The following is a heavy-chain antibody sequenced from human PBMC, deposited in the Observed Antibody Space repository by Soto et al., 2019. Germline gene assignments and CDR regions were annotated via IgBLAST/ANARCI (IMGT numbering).Heavy chain of an antibody. V-gene: IGHV4-39*01. D-gene: IGHD2-15*01. CDR2: VYYSGST. Sequence: QLQLQESGPGLVKPSETLSLTCTVSGGSISSSSYYWGWIRQPPGKGLEWIGSVYYSGSTYYNPSLKVRVTISVDTYKNQFSLKMSTVTATDTAVDYCASDCSGGSCYSDAFDIWGQGTMVTVSS. CDR3: ASDCSGGSCYSDAFDI. CDR1: GGSISSSSYY. J-gene: IGHJ3*02.